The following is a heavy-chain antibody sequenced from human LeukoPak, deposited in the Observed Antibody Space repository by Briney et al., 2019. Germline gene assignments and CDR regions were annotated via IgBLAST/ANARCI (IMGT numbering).Heavy chain of an antibody. CDR1: GGSISSSNW. J-gene: IGHJ6*03. D-gene: IGHD2-21*01. CDR2: IYHSGST. Sequence: SGTLSLTCAVSGGSISSSNWWSWVRQPPGKGLEWIGEIYHSGSTNYNPSLKSRVTISVDKSKNQFSLKLSSVTAADTAVYYCARAVAGREGYYYYYMDVWGKGTTVTVPS. V-gene: IGHV4-4*02. CDR3: ARAVAGREGYYYYYMDV.